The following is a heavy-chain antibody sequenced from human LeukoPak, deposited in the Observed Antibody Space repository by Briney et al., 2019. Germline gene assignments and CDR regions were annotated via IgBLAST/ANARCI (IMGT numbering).Heavy chain of an antibody. Sequence: GGSLRLSCAASGFTFSSYSMNWVRQAPGKGLEWVSSISSSSSYIYYADSVKGRFIISRDNAKKTLYLQMNSLRGDDTAVYYCARVYWSGYSSRYYYGMDVWGQGTTVTVSS. CDR1: GFTFSSYS. CDR3: ARVYWSGYSSRYYYGMDV. CDR2: ISSSSSYI. V-gene: IGHV3-21*01. J-gene: IGHJ6*02. D-gene: IGHD3-3*01.